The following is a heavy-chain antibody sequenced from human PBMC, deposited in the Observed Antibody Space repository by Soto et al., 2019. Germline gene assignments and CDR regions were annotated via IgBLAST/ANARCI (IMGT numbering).Heavy chain of an antibody. J-gene: IGHJ4*02. CDR3: ARTLRGPGVQEPIRDDY. D-gene: IGHD7-27*01. CDR1: GYTFTSYG. Sequence: ASVKVSCKASGYTFTSYGISWVRQAPGQGLEWMGWISAYNGNTNYAQKLQGRVTMTTDTSTSTAYMELRSLRSDDTAVYYCARTLRGPGVQEPIRDDYWGQGTLVTVSS. CDR2: ISAYNGNT. V-gene: IGHV1-18*01.